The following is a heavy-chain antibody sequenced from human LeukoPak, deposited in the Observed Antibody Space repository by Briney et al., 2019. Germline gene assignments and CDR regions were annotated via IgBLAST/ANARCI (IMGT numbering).Heavy chain of an antibody. CDR3: ANNYGSGSYHYFDY. Sequence: SQTLSLTCTVSGGSISSGDYYWSWIRQPPGKGLEWIGYIYYSGSTYYNPSLKSRVTMSVDTSKNQFSLKMSSVTAADTAVYYCANNYGSGSYHYFDYWGQGTLVTVSS. D-gene: IGHD3-10*01. V-gene: IGHV4-30-4*01. CDR1: GGSISSGDYY. J-gene: IGHJ4*02. CDR2: IYYSGST.